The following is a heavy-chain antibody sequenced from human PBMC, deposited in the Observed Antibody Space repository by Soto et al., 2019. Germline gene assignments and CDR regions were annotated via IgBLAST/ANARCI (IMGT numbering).Heavy chain of an antibody. CDR3: ARGHTGYSSGWYDY. J-gene: IGHJ4*02. CDR2: INHSGST. V-gene: IGHV4-34*01. D-gene: IGHD6-19*01. CDR1: GGSFSGYY. Sequence: QVQLQQWGAGLLKPSETLSLTCAVYGGSFSGYYWSWIRQPPGKGLEWIGEINHSGSTNYNPSLKSRVTISIDTSKNQFSLKLSSVTAADTAVYYCARGHTGYSSGWYDYWGQGTLVTVSS.